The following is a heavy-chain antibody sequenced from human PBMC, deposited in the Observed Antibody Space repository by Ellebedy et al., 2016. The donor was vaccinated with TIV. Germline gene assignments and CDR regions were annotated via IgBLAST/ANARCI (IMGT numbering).Heavy chain of an antibody. CDR2: IWNDGTYK. J-gene: IGHJ4*02. CDR3: ARGYDYKDY. D-gene: IGHD4-11*01. Sequence: GGSLRLXXAASGFTFSNYGMHWVRQAPGKGLDWVALIWNDGTYKYYADSVKGRFTISRDNSKNTLDLQVNSLRVEDTAVYYCARGYDYKDYWGQGTLVTVSS. V-gene: IGHV3-33*01. CDR1: GFTFSNYG.